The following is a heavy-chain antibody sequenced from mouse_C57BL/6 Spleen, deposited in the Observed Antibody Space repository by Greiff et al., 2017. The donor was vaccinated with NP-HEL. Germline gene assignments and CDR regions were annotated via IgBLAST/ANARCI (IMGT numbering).Heavy chain of an antibody. CDR1: GYTFTDHT. CDR2: IYPRDGST. V-gene: IGHV1-78*01. D-gene: IGHD1-1*01. CDR3: ARGVVYYYGSSCYFDY. J-gene: IGHJ2*01. Sequence: VQLQQSDAELVKPGASVKISCKVSGYTFTDHTIHWMKQRPEQGLEWIGYIYPRDGSTKYNEKFKGKATLTADKSSSTAYMQLNSLTSEDSAVYFYARGVVYYYGSSCYFDYWGQGTTLTVSS.